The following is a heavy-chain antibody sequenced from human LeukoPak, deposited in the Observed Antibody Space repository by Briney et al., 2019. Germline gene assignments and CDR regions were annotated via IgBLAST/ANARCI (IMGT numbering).Heavy chain of an antibody. D-gene: IGHD4-23*01. CDR2: IYDSGDT. CDR3: ARLSVYGGNSPARPVDY. J-gene: IGHJ4*02. CDR1: GGSISSYY. Sequence: PSETLSLTCTVSGGSISSYYWSWVRQPPGKGLEWSGYIYDSGDTNYNPSLKSRVTISVDASRNQFSLKLSSVTAADTAVYYCARLSVYGGNSPARPVDYWGQGTLVTVSS. V-gene: IGHV4-59*01.